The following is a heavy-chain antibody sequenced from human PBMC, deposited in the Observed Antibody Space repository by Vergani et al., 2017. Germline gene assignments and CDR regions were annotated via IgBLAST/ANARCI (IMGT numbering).Heavy chain of an antibody. J-gene: IGHJ5*02. CDR3: ASSYCSGGSCSRWIWFDP. V-gene: IGHV4-30-4*08. CDR1: GGSISSGDYY. CDR2: IYYSGSK. Sequence: QVQLQESGPGLVKPSQTLSLTCTVSGGSISSGDYYWSWIRQPPGKGLGWIGYIYYSGSKYYNPSLKSRVTISVDTPNNQFSRKLSSVTASDTAVYYCASSYCSGGSCSRWIWFDPWGQGTLVTVSS. D-gene: IGHD2-15*01.